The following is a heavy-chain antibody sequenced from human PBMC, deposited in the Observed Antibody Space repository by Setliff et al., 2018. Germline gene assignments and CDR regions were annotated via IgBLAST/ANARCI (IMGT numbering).Heavy chain of an antibody. J-gene: IGHJ5*02. Sequence: GASVKVSCKASGYTFTDDYMYWVKQAPGKGLEWMGRIDPEDGKTVYAEKFQGRVIISADTSIDTVYLEIDSLRSEDTAVYYCATEAASKYCSGGSCYSGWFDPWGQGTLVTVSS. CDR2: IDPEDGKT. V-gene: IGHV1-69-2*01. CDR3: ATEAASKYCSGGSCYSGWFDP. CDR1: GYTFTDDY. D-gene: IGHD2-15*01.